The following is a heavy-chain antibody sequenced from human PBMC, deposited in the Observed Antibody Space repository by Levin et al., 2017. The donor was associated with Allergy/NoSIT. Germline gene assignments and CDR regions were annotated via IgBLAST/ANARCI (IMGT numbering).Heavy chain of an antibody. CDR1: GFTFSSYG. D-gene: IGHD1-26*01. J-gene: IGHJ3*02. V-gene: IGHV3-33*01. CDR3: AREPIVGATDAFDI. CDR2: IWYDGSNK. Sequence: GESLKISCAGSGFTFSSYGMHWVRQAPGKGLEWVAVIWYDGSNKYYADSVKGRFSISRDNSKNTLYLQMNSLRAEDTAVYYCAREPIVGATDAFDIWGQGTMVTVSS.